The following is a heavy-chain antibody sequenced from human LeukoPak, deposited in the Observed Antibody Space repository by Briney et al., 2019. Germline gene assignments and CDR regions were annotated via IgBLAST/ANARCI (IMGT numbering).Heavy chain of an antibody. CDR2: INPNSGGT. V-gene: IGHV1-2*02. Sequence: GASVKVSCKASGYTFTGYYMHWVRQAPGQGLEWMGWINPNSGGTNYAQKFQGRVTMTRDTSISTAYMELSRLRSDDTAVYYCARPDSSSWYGPVDYWGQGTLVTVSS. CDR1: GYTFTGYY. J-gene: IGHJ4*02. CDR3: ARPDSSSWYGPVDY. D-gene: IGHD6-13*01.